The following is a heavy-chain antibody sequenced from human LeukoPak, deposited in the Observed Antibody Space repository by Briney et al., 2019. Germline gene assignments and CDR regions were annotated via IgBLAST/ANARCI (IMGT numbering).Heavy chain of an antibody. J-gene: IGHJ6*02. Sequence: ASVKVSCKASGYTFTSYYMHWVRQAPGQGLEWMGIINPSGGSTSYAQKFQGRVTMTRDTSTSTVYMELSSLRSEDTAVYYCARSRRYCSSTSCYRYYYGTDVWGQGTTVTVPS. CDR2: INPSGGST. V-gene: IGHV1-46*01. D-gene: IGHD2-2*01. CDR1: GYTFTSYY. CDR3: ARSRRYCSSTSCYRYYYGTDV.